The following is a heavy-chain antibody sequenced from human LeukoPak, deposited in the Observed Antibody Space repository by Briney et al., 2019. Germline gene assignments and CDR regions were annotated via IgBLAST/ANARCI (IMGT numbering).Heavy chain of an antibody. V-gene: IGHV1-46*01. D-gene: IGHD3-22*01. Sequence: GASVKVSCKASGYTFTSYYMHWVRQAPGQGLEWMGLINPSGGSTGYAQKLQGRVTMTRDSSTSTVYMELSSLRSEDTAVYYCARAFYYHSSGYYKGEFDYWGQGTLVTVSS. CDR2: INPSGGST. CDR3: ARAFYYHSSGYYKGEFDY. J-gene: IGHJ4*02. CDR1: GYTFTSYY.